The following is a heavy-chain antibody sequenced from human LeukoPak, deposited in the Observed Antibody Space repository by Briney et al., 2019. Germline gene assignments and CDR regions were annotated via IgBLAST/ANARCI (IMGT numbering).Heavy chain of an antibody. V-gene: IGHV4-39*01. D-gene: IGHD5-24*01. J-gene: IGHJ4*02. Sequence: PSETLSLTCTVSGGSISSSSYYWGWIRQPPGKGLEWIGSIYYSGSTYYNPSLKSRVTISVDTSKNQFSLKLGSVTAADTAVYYCASRDGYNLGFGYWGQGTLVTVSS. CDR2: IYYSGST. CDR3: ASRDGYNLGFGY. CDR1: GGSISSSSYY.